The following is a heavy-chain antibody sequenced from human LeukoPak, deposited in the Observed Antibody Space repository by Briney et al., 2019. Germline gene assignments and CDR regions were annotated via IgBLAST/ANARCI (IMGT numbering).Heavy chain of an antibody. D-gene: IGHD3-10*01. J-gene: IGHJ6*02. Sequence: GGSLRLSCTASESTFDHAMHWVRQTPGKGLEWVSGIGWNSARTGYADSVRGQFTISRDNAKNSLYLQMNSLRAEDTALYYCGKDISAGGMDVWGQGTTVTVSS. V-gene: IGHV3-9*01. CDR3: GKDISAGGMDV. CDR1: ESTFDHA. CDR2: IGWNSART.